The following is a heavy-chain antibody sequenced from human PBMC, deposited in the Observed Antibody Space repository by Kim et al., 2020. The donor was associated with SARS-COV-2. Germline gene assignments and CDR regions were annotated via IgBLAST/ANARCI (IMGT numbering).Heavy chain of an antibody. J-gene: IGHJ3*02. V-gene: IGHV4-30-2*04. CDR3: ARMEISGWFNFDM. Sequence: YYTPPLRSRITISVDTSKKQFSLNVTSVTAADTAMYYCARMEISGWFNFDMWGHGTMVTVSS. D-gene: IGHD6-13*01.